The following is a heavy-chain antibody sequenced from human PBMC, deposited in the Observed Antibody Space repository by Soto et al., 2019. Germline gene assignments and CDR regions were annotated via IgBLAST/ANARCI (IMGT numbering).Heavy chain of an antibody. D-gene: IGHD1-7*01. CDR3: AKSHGNYADVMAV. CDR1: GFAFSSYW. J-gene: IGHJ6*02. CDR2: INGDGSDT. V-gene: IGHV3-74*01. Sequence: GGSLRLSCAASGFAFSSYWMFWVRQAPGKGLVWVSRINGDGSDTTYAGSVRGRFTISRDNAKNTLYLQMNSLRAEDTAVYYCAKSHGNYADVMAVWGQGTTVTVSS.